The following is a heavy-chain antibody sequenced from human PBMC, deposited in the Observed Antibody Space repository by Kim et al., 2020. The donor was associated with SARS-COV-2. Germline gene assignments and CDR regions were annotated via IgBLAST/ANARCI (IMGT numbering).Heavy chain of an antibody. CDR1: GFTFSTYE. J-gene: IGHJ6*02. V-gene: IGHV3-48*03. CDR2: ISGATGSTI. CDR3: ARVAYMDV. Sequence: GGSLRLSCAGSGFTFSTYEMNWVRQAPGKGLEWVSYISGATGSTIYYAASVKGRFTISRDNAKNSLYLQMNRLSAEDTALYYCARVAYMDVWGPGTTVIV.